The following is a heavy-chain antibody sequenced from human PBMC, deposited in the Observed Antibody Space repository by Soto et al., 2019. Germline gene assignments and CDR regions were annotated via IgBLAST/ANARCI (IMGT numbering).Heavy chain of an antibody. V-gene: IGHV4-59*01. D-gene: IGHD3-3*01. CDR3: ARSKLRFLEWLGNWFSP. CDR2: IYSSGKT. CDR1: GGSLRNFF. Sequence: SETLSLTCTVSGGSLRNFFWSWIRQPPGKGLEWIGHIYSSGKTDYNPSLETRVTMSIDTSMNQISLKLNSVTAADTAVYYCARSKLRFLEWLGNWFSPWGQGTLVTVSS. J-gene: IGHJ5*02.